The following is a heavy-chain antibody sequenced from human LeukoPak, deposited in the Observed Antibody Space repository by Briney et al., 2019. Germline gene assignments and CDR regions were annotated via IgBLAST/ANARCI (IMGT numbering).Heavy chain of an antibody. D-gene: IGHD1-14*01. Sequence: ASVNVSFKSSVYTFTGYYLHWVRQAPGQGLEGMGWLNPKTGGTSYAQKLQGRVTITRDTSISTVNMELSRLTSDDTAVYYCARATAENDHWGQGTLVTVPS. J-gene: IGHJ4*02. CDR1: VYTFTGYY. CDR3: ARATAENDH. CDR2: LNPKTGGT. V-gene: IGHV1-2*02.